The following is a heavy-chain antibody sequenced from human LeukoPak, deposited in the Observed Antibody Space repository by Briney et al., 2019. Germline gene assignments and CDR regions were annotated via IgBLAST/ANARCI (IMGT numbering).Heavy chain of an antibody. Sequence: PSETLSLTRTVSGGSISSGGYYWSWIRQHPGTGLEWIGYIYYSGSTYYNPSLKSRVTISVDTSKNQFSLKLSSVTAADTAVYYCARQTQYNWNYGNWFDPWGQGTLVTVSS. CDR2: IYYSGST. V-gene: IGHV4-31*03. CDR3: ARQTQYNWNYGNWFDP. CDR1: GGSISSGGYY. J-gene: IGHJ5*02. D-gene: IGHD1-7*01.